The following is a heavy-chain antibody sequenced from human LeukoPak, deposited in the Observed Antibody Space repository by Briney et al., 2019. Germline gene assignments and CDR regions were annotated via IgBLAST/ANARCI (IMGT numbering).Heavy chain of an antibody. CDR2: INQRRNT. CDR3: ARHGWHAWYFDL. V-gene: IGHV4-34*01. D-gene: IGHD6-19*01. J-gene: IGHJ2*01. Sequence: SETLSLTCVVYGESFSGYSWSWIRQPPGKGLEWIGEINQRRNTNYNPSLKSRVTISIDASKNQFSLKLSSVTAADTAVYYCARHGWHAWYFDLWGRGTLVTVSS. CDR1: GESFSGYS.